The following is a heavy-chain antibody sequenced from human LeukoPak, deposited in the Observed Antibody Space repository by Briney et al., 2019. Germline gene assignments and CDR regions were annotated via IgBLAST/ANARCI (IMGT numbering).Heavy chain of an antibody. V-gene: IGHV4-59*01. J-gene: IGHJ4*02. Sequence: SETLSLTCTVSGGSISSYFWSWIRQPPGKGLEWIGYIYYSGSTNYNPSLKSRVTISVDTSKSHFSLELTSVTAADTAVYYCARGLAGTNFDYWGQGTLVTVSS. CDR2: IYYSGST. CDR1: GGSISSYF. D-gene: IGHD6-19*01. CDR3: ARGLAGTNFDY.